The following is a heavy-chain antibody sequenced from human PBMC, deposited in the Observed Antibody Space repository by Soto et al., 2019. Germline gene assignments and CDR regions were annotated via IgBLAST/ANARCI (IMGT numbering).Heavy chain of an antibody. Sequence: GSTNYNPSIKSRVTISVDTSKNQFSLKLSSVTAADTAVYYCARGRGYTYTNDAIDIWGQGTKVTVSS. V-gene: IGHV4-4*09. CDR2: GST. CDR3: ARGRGYTYTNDAIDI. J-gene: IGHJ3*02. D-gene: IGHD5-18*01.